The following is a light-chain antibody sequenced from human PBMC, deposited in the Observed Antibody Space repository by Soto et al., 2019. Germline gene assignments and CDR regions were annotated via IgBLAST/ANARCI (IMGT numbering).Light chain of an antibody. Sequence: DIQLTQSPSFLSASVGDRVTITCRASQGISSYLAWYQQKPGKAPKLLIYAASTLQSGVPSRFSGSGSGTEFTLTISSLQPEDFATYYCQQLNSYPLTFGGGTKLDIK. CDR1: QGISSY. V-gene: IGKV1-9*01. CDR3: QQLNSYPLT. J-gene: IGKJ4*01. CDR2: AAS.